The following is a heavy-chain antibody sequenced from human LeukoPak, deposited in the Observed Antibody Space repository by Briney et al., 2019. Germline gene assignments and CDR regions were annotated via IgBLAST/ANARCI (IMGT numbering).Heavy chain of an antibody. V-gene: IGHV3-30*18. Sequence: GGSLRLSCAASGFTFSSYGMHWVRQAPGKGLEWVAVISYDGSNKYYADSVKGRFTISRDNSKNTLYLQMNSLRAEDTAVYYCAKDTEYSGYIQWDFDYWGQGTLVTVSS. J-gene: IGHJ4*02. CDR2: ISYDGSNK. CDR3: AKDTEYSGYIQWDFDY. CDR1: GFTFSSYG. D-gene: IGHD5-12*01.